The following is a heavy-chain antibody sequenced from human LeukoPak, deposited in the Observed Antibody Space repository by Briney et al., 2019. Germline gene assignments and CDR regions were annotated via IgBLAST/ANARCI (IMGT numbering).Heavy chain of an antibody. CDR1: GGSISSYY. D-gene: IGHD4-17*01. J-gene: IGHJ4*02. CDR2: IYYSGNT. CDR3: ARDPTTVTTIFDS. V-gene: IGHV4-59*12. Sequence: ETLSLTCTVSGGSISSYYWSWIRQPPGKGLEWIGYIYYSGNTNYNPSLKSRVSMSGDTSKNQVSLKLRSVTAADTAVYYCARDPTTVTTIFDSWGQGTLVTVSS.